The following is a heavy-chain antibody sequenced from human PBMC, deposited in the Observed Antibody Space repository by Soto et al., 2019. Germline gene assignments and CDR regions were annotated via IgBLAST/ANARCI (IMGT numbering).Heavy chain of an antibody. Sequence: PAGTLALTCNVSGGTISSHYWSWIRQPPGKGLEWIGYIYYNVNTKYNPSLQSRVSISMDVSTNQCSLKLNSATAADTAVYYCVLGYKDCLVTDSWCQRTLVTISS. V-gene: IGHV4-59*11. CDR1: GGTISSHY. CDR3: VLGYKDCLVTDS. D-gene: IGHD3-9*01. CDR2: IYYNVNT. J-gene: IGHJ4*02.